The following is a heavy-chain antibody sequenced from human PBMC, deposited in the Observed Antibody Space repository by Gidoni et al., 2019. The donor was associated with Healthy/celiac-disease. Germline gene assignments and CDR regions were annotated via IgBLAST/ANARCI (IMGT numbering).Heavy chain of an antibody. CDR2: ISGSGGST. Sequence: EVQLLESGGGLVQPGGSLRLYCAASGFTFSRYAMSWVRQAPGKGLEWVSAISGSGGSTYYADSVKGRFTISRDNSKNTLYLQMNSLRAEDTAVYYCAKTRAFYGGNSAYDYWGQGTLVTVSS. J-gene: IGHJ4*02. D-gene: IGHD4-17*01. V-gene: IGHV3-23*01. CDR1: GFTFSRYA. CDR3: AKTRAFYGGNSAYDY.